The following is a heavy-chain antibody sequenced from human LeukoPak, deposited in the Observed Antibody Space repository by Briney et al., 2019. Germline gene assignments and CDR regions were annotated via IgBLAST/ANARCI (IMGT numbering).Heavy chain of an antibody. CDR1: EYGFTTYW. D-gene: IGHD1-1*01. CDR3: ARPGERSRRDWNLDQ. V-gene: IGHV5-51*01. CDR2: IYPGDSDT. Sequence: GESLKISCKGSEYGFTTYWIGWVRQMPGKGLEWMGIIYPGDSDTRYSPSFQGQVTISADKSISTAYLQWSSLKASDTAVYYCARPGERSRRDWNLDQWGQGTLVTVSS. J-gene: IGHJ4*02.